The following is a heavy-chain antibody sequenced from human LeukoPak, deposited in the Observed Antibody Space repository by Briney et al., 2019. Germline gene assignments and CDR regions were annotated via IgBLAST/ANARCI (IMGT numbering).Heavy chain of an antibody. D-gene: IGHD3-22*01. J-gene: IGHJ4*02. CDR3: ARGMTYYYDSSGYYYQDY. CDR2: IIPILGIA. CDR1: GGTFSSYA. Sequence: SVKVSCKASGGTFSSYAISWVRQAPGQGLEWMGRIIPILGIANYAQKFQGRVTITADKPTSTAYMELSSLRSEDTAVYYCARGMTYYYDSSGYYYQDYWGQGTLVTVSS. V-gene: IGHV1-69*04.